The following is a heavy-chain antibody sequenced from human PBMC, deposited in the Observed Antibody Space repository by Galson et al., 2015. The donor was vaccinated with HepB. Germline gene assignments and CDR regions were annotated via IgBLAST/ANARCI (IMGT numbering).Heavy chain of an antibody. D-gene: IGHD6-13*01. V-gene: IGHV4-59*01. Sequence: TLSLTCTVSGGSISSYYWSWIRQPPGKGLEWIGYIYYSGSTNYNPSLKSRVTISVDTSKNQFSLKLSSVTAADTAVYYCARVAPSSWYYLFDYWGQGTLVTVSS. J-gene: IGHJ4*02. CDR2: IYYSGST. CDR3: ARVAPSSWYYLFDY. CDR1: GGSISSYY.